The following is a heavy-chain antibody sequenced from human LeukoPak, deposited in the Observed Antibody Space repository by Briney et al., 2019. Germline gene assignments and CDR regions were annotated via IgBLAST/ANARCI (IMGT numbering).Heavy chain of an antibody. CDR1: GYTFTSYG. Sequence: ASVKVSCKASGYTFTSYGISWVRQAPGQGLEGMGWICVYNGNTNYAQKLQGRVTMTTDTSTSTAYMELRSLRSDDTAVYYCATNENWGTDLHFDYWGQGTLVTVSS. CDR2: ICVYNGNT. CDR3: ATNENWGTDLHFDY. V-gene: IGHV1-18*01. J-gene: IGHJ4*02. D-gene: IGHD7-27*01.